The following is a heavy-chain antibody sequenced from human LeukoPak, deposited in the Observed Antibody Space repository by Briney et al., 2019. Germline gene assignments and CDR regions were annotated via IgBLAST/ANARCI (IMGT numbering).Heavy chain of an antibody. D-gene: IGHD6-19*01. V-gene: IGHV4-34*01. CDR3: ARRFQWLAVGRGWFDP. CDR1: GGSFSGYY. Sequence: SETLSLTCAVYGGSFSGYYWSWIRQPPGKGLEWIGEINHSGSTNYNPSLKSRVTISVDTSKNQFSLKLSSVTAADTAVYYCARRFQWLAVGRGWFDPWGQGTLVTVSS. J-gene: IGHJ5*02. CDR2: INHSGST.